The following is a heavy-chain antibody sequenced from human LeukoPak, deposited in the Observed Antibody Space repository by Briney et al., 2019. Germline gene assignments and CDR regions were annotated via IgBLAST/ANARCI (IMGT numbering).Heavy chain of an antibody. CDR3: ARDKVTY. V-gene: IGHV3-7*01. Sequence: KWLEWVAHINQDGSEKYYVDSVKGRFTISRDNAKNSLHLQMNSLRAEDTAVYYCARDKVTYWGQGTLVTVSS. CDR2: INQDGSEK. J-gene: IGHJ4*02.